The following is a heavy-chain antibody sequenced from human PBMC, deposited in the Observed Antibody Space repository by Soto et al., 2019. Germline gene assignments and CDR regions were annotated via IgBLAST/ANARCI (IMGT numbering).Heavy chain of an antibody. CDR3: ARMKVDSYQFYYAMDV. J-gene: IGHJ6*02. CDR2: IFSDNER. CDR1: GFSLTTGKMG. Sequence: GSGPTLVNPTATLTMTCTVYGFSLTTGKMGVSWILQPPGKALEWLAHIFSDNERSYSTSLQGRLTISKDTSGSQVVLSMTNVDPVDTATYYCARMKVDSYQFYYAMDVWGPGTSVTVSS. D-gene: IGHD3-9*01. V-gene: IGHV2-26*01.